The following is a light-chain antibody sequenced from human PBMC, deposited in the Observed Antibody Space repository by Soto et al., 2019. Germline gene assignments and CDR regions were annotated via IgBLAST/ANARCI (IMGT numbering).Light chain of an antibody. CDR3: CSYAGSSTVV. CDR1: SCDVGSYNL. V-gene: IGLV2-23*01. J-gene: IGLJ2*01. CDR2: EGS. Sequence: QSALTQPASVCGSPGQSITISCTGTSCDVGSYNLVSWYQQHPGKAPKLIIYEGSKRPSGISNRFSGSKSGNTASLTISGLQAEDEADYYCCSYAGSSTVVFGGGPKLTVL.